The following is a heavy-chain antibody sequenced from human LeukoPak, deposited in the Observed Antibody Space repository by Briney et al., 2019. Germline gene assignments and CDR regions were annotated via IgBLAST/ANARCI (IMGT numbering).Heavy chain of an antibody. V-gene: IGHV4-39*01. CDR2: IYYSGST. CDR3: ARGVGIMITPSPDYYFDY. D-gene: IGHD3-16*01. Sequence: SETLSLTCTVSGGSISSSSYYWGWIRQPPGKGLEWIGSIYYSGSTYYNPSLKSRVTISVDTSKNQFSLKLSSVTAADTAVYYCARGVGIMITPSPDYYFDYWGQGTLVTVSS. CDR1: GGSISSSSYY. J-gene: IGHJ4*02.